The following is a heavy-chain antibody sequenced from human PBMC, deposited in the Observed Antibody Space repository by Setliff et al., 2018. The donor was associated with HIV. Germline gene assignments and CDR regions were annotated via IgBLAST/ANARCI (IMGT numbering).Heavy chain of an antibody. J-gene: IGHJ4*02. CDR3: AKGGYYDSTGYYYYY. CDR2: VIPIFGTA. Sequence: RASVKVSCKVSGGTFTRNCISWVRQAPGQGLEWMGGVIPIFGTANYAQKLQGRVTITADESTSTAYMALSSLRSEDTAVYYCAKGGYYDSTGYYYYYWGQGTLVTGLL. V-gene: IGHV1-69*13. D-gene: IGHD3-22*01. CDR1: GGTFTRNC.